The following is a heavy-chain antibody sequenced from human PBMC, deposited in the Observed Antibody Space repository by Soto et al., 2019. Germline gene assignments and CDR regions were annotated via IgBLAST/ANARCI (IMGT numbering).Heavy chain of an antibody. D-gene: IGHD6-13*01. CDR2: INWNSGSI. CDR1: GFTFVDYA. V-gene: IGHV3-9*01. J-gene: IGHJ1*01. CDR3: VKDESINWYSGHFRH. Sequence: EVQLVESGGGLVHPGSSLRLSCAASGFTFVDYAMHWVRQVPGKGLEWVSGINWNSGSIGYGDSVKGRFAISRDNAKNSLHLQMNSLSAEDTAFYYCVKDESINWYSGHFRHWGQGTLVTVSS.